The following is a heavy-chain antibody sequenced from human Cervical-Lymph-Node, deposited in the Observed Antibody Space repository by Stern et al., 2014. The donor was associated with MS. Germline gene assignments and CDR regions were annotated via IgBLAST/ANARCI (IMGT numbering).Heavy chain of an antibody. D-gene: IGHD6-19*01. Sequence: QMQLVQSGAEVKKPGASVKVSCKASGYTFSNYGISWVRQAPGQGLEWMGWISGYNGNTDYAQKLQGRVTMTRDTSTTTAYMELRSLRSDDTAVYYCARDYRSGWEGMDLWGQGTTVTVSS. J-gene: IGHJ6*02. CDR1: GYTFSNYG. CDR3: ARDYRSGWEGMDL. CDR2: ISGYNGNT. V-gene: IGHV1-18*01.